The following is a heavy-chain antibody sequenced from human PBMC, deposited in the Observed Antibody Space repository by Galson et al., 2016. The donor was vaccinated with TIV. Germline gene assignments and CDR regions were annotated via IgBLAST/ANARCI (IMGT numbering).Heavy chain of an antibody. CDR2: IRYDGSAK. Sequence: SLRLSCAASGFIFSSYGMHWVRQAPGKGLEWVAYIRYDGSAKYYADSVKGRFNISRDDSKNTLYLQIYSLRGEDTAVYYCAKSRGALHDYWGQGTLVTVSS. J-gene: IGHJ4*02. CDR3: AKSRGALHDY. V-gene: IGHV3-30*02. CDR1: GFIFSSYG. D-gene: IGHD3-10*01.